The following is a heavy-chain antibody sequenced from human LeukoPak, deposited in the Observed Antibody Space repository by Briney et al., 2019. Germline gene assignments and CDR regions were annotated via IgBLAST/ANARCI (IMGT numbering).Heavy chain of an antibody. CDR1: GGSISSSSYY. CDR3: GRDSRGPDS. V-gene: IGHV4-39*07. J-gene: IGHJ4*02. CDR2: IYHSGST. Sequence: SETLSLTCTVSGGSISSSSYYWGWIRQPPGKGLEWIGSIYHSGSTYYNPSLKSRVTISVDTTKNQISLRLNSVTAADTAVYYCGRDSRGPDSWGQGTLVTVSS. D-gene: IGHD3-22*01.